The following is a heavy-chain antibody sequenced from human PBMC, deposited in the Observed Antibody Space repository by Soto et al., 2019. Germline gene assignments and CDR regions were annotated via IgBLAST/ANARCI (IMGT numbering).Heavy chain of an antibody. D-gene: IGHD6-19*01. CDR3: ARVPFSSGWYVNY. V-gene: IGHV3-7*01. CDR1: GFTFSSYW. J-gene: IGHJ4*02. CDR2: IKQDGSEK. Sequence: EVQLVESGGGLVQPGGSLRLSCAASGFTFSSYWMSWVRQAPGKGLEWVANIKQDGSEKYYVDSVKARFTISRDNAKNSLYLQMNSLRAEDTAVYYCARVPFSSGWYVNYWGQGTLVTVSS.